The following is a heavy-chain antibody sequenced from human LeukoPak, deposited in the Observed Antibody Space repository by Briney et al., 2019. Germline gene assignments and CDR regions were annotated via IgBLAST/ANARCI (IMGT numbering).Heavy chain of an antibody. CDR2: IYYSGST. CDR1: GGSISSYY. V-gene: IGHV4-59*08. D-gene: IGHD6-13*01. Sequence: PSETLSLTCTVSGGSISSYYWSWIRQPPGKGLEWIGYIYYSGSTNYNPSLKSRVTISVDTSKNQFSLKLSSVTAADTAVYYCARHFQAAHFDYWGQGTLVTVSS. J-gene: IGHJ4*02. CDR3: ARHFQAAHFDY.